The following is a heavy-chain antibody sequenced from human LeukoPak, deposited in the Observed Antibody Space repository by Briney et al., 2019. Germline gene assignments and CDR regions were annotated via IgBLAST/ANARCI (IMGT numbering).Heavy chain of an antibody. CDR2: IYYRGST. CDR1: GGSISSGDYY. D-gene: IGHD1-26*01. V-gene: IGHV4-30-4*01. Sequence: SQTLSLTCTVSGGSISSGDYYWSWIRQPPGKGLEWIGSIYYRGSTYYNPSLKSRVTISVDTSKNQFSLKLSSVTAADTAVYYCARDQLRNDAFDIWGQGTMVTVSS. J-gene: IGHJ3*02. CDR3: ARDQLRNDAFDI.